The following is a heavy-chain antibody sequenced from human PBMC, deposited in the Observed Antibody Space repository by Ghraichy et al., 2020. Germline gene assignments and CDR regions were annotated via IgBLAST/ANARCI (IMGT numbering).Heavy chain of an antibody. J-gene: IGHJ4*02. CDR1: GYTFTTYV. CDR2: ISAYNGNT. CDR3: ARDSAVGATYY. V-gene: IGHV1-18*01. D-gene: IGHD1-26*01. Sequence: ASVKVSCKACGYTFTTYVISWVRHAPGQGLEWMGWISAYNGNTNYAQKPQGRVTMTTDTSTSTAYIELRSLRSDDTAVYYCARDSAVGATYYWGQGTLVTVSS.